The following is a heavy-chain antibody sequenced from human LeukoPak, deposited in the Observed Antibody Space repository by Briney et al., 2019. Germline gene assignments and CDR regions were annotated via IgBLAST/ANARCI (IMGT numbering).Heavy chain of an antibody. CDR2: INAGNGNT. CDR3: AAGYCSGGSCYSLDY. V-gene: IGHV1-3*01. Sequence: GPVKVSCKASGYTFTSYYMHWVRQAPGQRLEWMGWINAGNGNTKYSQKFQGRVTITRDTSASTAYMELSSLRSEDTAVYYCAAGYCSGGSCYSLDYWGQGTLVTVSS. CDR1: GYTFTSYY. D-gene: IGHD2-15*01. J-gene: IGHJ4*02.